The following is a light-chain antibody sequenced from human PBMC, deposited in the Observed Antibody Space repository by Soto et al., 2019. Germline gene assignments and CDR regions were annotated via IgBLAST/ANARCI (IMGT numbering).Light chain of an antibody. V-gene: IGKV4-1*01. CDR1: QIVLYSSNNKNY. CDR2: WAS. CDR3: QQYYNTPFT. Sequence: DIVMTQSPDSLAVSLGERAAINCKSSQIVLYSSNNKNYLAWYQQNPGQPPKLLIYWASTREFGVPDRFSGSGSGTDFTLTISSLQAEDVAVYYCQQYYNTPFTFGPGTKVDIK. J-gene: IGKJ3*01.